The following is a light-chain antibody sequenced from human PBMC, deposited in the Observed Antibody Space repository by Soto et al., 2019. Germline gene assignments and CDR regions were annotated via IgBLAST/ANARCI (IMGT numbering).Light chain of an antibody. V-gene: IGKV1-39*01. J-gene: IGKJ3*01. CDR2: AAS. CDR3: QQRYSKPQIT. CDR1: QDIGTF. Sequence: DFQMTQSPSSLSASVGDTVTITCRASQDIGTFLNWYQQKPGKAPKLLIYAASDLLSGVSSRFSGSGSGTDFTLTISSLQPEDFATYYCQQRYSKPQITFGPGTKVDMK.